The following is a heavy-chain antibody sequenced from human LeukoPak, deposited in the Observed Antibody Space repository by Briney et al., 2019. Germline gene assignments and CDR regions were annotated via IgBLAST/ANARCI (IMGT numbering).Heavy chain of an antibody. D-gene: IGHD3-10*01. CDR3: ASGVNYFDY. CDR1: GFTFSSYN. V-gene: IGHV3-21*01. J-gene: IGHJ4*02. Sequence: GGSLRLSCAASGFTFSSYNMKWVRQAPGKGLEWVSSISSRSSYIFYADSVKGRFTISRDNAKKSLYLQMNSLRAEDTAVYYCASGVNYFDYWGQGTLVT. CDR2: ISSRSSYI.